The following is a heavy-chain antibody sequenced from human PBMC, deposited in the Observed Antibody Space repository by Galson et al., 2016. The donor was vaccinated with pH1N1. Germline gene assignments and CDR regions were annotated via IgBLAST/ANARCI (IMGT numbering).Heavy chain of an antibody. CDR3: ARKVGGLGAL. Sequence: QSGAEVKKPGESLKISCEGFGYSLTNYWIVWVRQMPGKGLEWMGIIYLSDSHTTYSPSFQGQVTISADKSISTAYLERSSLRAEDTAVYHCARKVGGLGALWGQGTLVTVSP. D-gene: IGHD3-16*01. CDR2: IYLSDSHT. J-gene: IGHJ4*02. CDR1: GYSLTNYW. V-gene: IGHV5-51*01.